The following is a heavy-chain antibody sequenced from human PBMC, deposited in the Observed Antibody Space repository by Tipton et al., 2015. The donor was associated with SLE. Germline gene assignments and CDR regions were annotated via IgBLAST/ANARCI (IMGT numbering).Heavy chain of an antibody. CDR3: AKAQGMIVPNDPFHI. D-gene: IGHD3-22*01. CDR2: ISYRGST. CDR1: GDSITSDY. V-gene: IGHV4-59*01. Sequence: LRLSCTVSGDSITSDYWTWFRQPPGKGLEWIGYISYRGSTNSNPSVRSRVSISLDTSKNQFSLKLNSVTAADTAVYYCAKAQGMIVPNDPFHICGQGTMVTVSS. J-gene: IGHJ3*02.